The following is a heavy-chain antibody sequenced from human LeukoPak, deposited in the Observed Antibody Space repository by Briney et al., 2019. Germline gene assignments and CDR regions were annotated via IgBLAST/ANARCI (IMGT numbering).Heavy chain of an antibody. J-gene: IGHJ4*02. D-gene: IGHD2-2*01. V-gene: IGHV4-4*07. CDR2: IYTSGST. CDR1: GGSISSYY. CDR3: ARDLRDIVVVPAAEDYFDY. Sequence: SETLSLTCTVSGGSISSYYWSWIRQPAGKGLEWIGRIYTSGSTNYNPSLTSRVTMSVDTSKNQFSLKLSSVTAADTAVYYCARDLRDIVVVPAAEDYFDYWGQGTLVTVSS.